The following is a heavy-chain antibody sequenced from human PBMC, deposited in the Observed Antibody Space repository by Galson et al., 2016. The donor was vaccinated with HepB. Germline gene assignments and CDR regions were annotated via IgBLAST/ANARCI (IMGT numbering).Heavy chain of an antibody. CDR3: ARVIPMVRGIFKQRDYYGMDV. Sequence: SLRLSCAAPGFTFSTYGMSWVRQAPGKGLEWVSVISGSGGSTYYADSVKGRFTISRDNSKNTLYLQMNSLRAEDTAVYYCARVIPMVRGIFKQRDYYGMDVWGQGTTVTVSS. CDR2: ISGSGGST. D-gene: IGHD3-10*01. CDR1: GFTFSTYG. V-gene: IGHV3-23*01. J-gene: IGHJ6*02.